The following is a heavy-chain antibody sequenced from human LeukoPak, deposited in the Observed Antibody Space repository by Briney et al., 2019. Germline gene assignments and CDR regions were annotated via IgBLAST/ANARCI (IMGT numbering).Heavy chain of an antibody. V-gene: IGHV1-2*02. CDR3: ARDPGYYYYYMDV. CDR2: INPNNGGT. J-gene: IGHJ6*03. Sequence: ASVKVSCKASGYTFTDYYMHWVRQAPGQGLEWMGWINPNNGGTKTAQKFQGRVTMTRDTSISTAYMELSRLRSDDTAVYHCARDPGYYYYYMDVWGKGTTVTASS. CDR1: GYTFTDYY.